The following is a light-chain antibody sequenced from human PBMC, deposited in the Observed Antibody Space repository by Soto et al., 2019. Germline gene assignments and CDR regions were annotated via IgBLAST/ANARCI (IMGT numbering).Light chain of an antibody. Sequence: QSVLTQPASVSGSPGQSITVSYSGTSSDVGSYNLVSWYQHHPGKAPKLIIFEGSKRPSGVSNRFSGSKSGDTASLTISGLQAEDEADYYCCSFAGDNFVVFGGGTQLTVL. CDR3: CSFAGDNFVV. J-gene: IGLJ2*01. CDR2: EGS. V-gene: IGLV2-23*01. CDR1: SSDVGSYNL.